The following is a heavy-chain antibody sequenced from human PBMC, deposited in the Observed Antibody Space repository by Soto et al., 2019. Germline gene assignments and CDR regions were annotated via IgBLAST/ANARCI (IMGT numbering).Heavy chain of an antibody. CDR2: IRSKAYGGTT. D-gene: IGHD2-15*01. Sequence: PGGSLRLSCTASGFTFGDYAMSWFRQAPGKGLEWVGFIRSKAYGGTTEYAASVKGRFTISRDDSKSIAYLQMNSLKTEDTAVYYCTRAPKILGYCSGGSCPRSWFDSWGQGTLVTVSS. J-gene: IGHJ5*01. CDR1: GFTFGDYA. CDR3: TRAPKILGYCSGGSCPRSWFDS. V-gene: IGHV3-49*03.